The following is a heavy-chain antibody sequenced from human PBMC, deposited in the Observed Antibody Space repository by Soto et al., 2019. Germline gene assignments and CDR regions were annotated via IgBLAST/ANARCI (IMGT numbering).Heavy chain of an antibody. D-gene: IGHD3-10*01. V-gene: IGHV4-39*01. CDR1: GGSISSSSYY. J-gene: IGHJ6*02. CDR2: IYYSGST. Sequence: NPSETLSLTCTVSGGSISSSSYYWGWIRQPPGKGLEWIGSIYYSGSTYYNPSLKSRVTISVDTSKNQFSLKLSSVTAADTAVYYCARASQVLLWFGESTMDVWGQGTMVTVYS. CDR3: ARASQVLLWFGESTMDV.